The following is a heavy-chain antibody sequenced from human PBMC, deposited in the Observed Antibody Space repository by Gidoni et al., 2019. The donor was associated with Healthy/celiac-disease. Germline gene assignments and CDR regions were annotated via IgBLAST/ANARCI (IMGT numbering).Heavy chain of an antibody. D-gene: IGHD1-26*01. J-gene: IGHJ4*02. CDR1: GFTFRSYA. V-gene: IGHV3-64*01. Sequence: EVQLVEAGGGLVQPVGSLRLSCSASGFTFRSYAMHWVRQAPGKGLEYVSAISSNGGSTYYANSVKGRFTISRDNSKNTLYLQMGSLRAEDMAVYYCAREGPSEWELFGDYWGQGTLVTVSS. CDR3: AREGPSEWELFGDY. CDR2: ISSNGGST.